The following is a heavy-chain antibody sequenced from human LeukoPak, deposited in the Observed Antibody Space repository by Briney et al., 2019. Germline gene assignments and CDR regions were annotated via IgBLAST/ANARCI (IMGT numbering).Heavy chain of an antibody. CDR3: ANTGVVTLTR. Sequence: HTGGSLRLSCAASGLTFSTYAMSWVRQAPGKGLEWVSGISGSGGRTYYADSVKGRFTISRDNSKNTLYLQMNSLRAEDTALYYCANTGVVTLTRWGQGTLVTVSS. D-gene: IGHD4-23*01. CDR1: GLTFSTYA. J-gene: IGHJ4*02. CDR2: ISGSGGRT. V-gene: IGHV3-23*01.